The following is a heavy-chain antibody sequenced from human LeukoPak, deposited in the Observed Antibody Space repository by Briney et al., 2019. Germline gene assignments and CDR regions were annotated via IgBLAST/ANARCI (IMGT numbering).Heavy chain of an antibody. CDR2: IWYDGSNK. CDR1: GLTFSSYG. D-gene: IGHD2-2*02. CDR3: ARVYCSSTSCYIDY. V-gene: IGHV3-33*01. Sequence: GGSLRLSCAASGLTFSSYGMHWVRQAPGKGLEWVAVIWYDGSNKYYADSVKGRFTISRDNSKNTLYLQMNSLRAEDTAVYYCARVYCSSTSCYIDYWGQGTLVTVSS. J-gene: IGHJ4*02.